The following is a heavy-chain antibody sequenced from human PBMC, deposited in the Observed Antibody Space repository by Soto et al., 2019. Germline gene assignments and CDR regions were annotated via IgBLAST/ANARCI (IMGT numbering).Heavy chain of an antibody. CDR1: GFTFSSYW. V-gene: IGHV3-74*01. Sequence: GGSLRLSCAASGFTFSSYWMHWVRQVPGKGLLWVSRIDEYGSTINYADSVRGRFTISRDNARNTLYLEMNSLRAEDTALYYCTRDIGGKGAYWGPGTLVTVSS. D-gene: IGHD3-10*01. CDR2: IDEYGSTI. CDR3: TRDIGGKGAY. J-gene: IGHJ4*02.